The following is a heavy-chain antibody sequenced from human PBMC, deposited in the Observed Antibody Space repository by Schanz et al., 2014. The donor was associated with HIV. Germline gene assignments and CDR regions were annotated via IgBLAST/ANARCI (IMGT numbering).Heavy chain of an antibody. CDR1: GFTFSSYG. CDR2: ISYDGSNK. V-gene: IGHV3-30*18. CDR3: AKGDPTAADPTDS. J-gene: IGHJ4*02. D-gene: IGHD2-15*01. Sequence: QVQLVESGGGVVQPGRSLRLSCAASGFTFSSYGMHWVRQAPGKGLEWVAVISYDGSNKYYADSVKGRFTISRDNSKNTLYLQMNSLRAEDTAVYYCAKGDPTAADPTDSWGQGTLVTVSS.